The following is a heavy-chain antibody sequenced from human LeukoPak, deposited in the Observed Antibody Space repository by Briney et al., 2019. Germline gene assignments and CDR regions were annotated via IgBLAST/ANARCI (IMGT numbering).Heavy chain of an antibody. J-gene: IGHJ6*03. D-gene: IGHD3-10*01. V-gene: IGHV4-38-2*02. CDR3: ARIGGSGSYQSSRYYFMDV. CDR2: VYYSSGT. CDR1: GSSISSGYY. Sequence: SETLSLTCTVSGSSISSGYYWGWIRQPPGKGLEWIGTVYYSSGTYYNPSLKSRASISVDTSRNQFSLKLTSVTDADTAVYYCARIGGSGSYQSSRYYFMDVWGKGTTVTVSS.